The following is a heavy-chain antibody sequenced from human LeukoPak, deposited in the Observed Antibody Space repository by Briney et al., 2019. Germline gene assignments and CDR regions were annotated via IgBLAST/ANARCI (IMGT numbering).Heavy chain of an antibody. J-gene: IGHJ4*02. CDR1: GFTFSSYA. CDR2: ISYDGSNK. Sequence: GSLRLSCAASGFTFSSYAMHWIRQAPGKGLEWVAVISYDGSNKYYADSVKGRFTISRDNSKNTLYLQMNSLRAEDTAVYYCASLEYLRVVVPAAIRDYWGQGTLVTVSS. CDR3: ASLEYLRVVVPAAIRDY. D-gene: IGHD2-2*02. V-gene: IGHV3-30*04.